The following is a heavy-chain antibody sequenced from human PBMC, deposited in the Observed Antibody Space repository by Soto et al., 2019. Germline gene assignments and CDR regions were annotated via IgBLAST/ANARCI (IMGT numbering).Heavy chain of an antibody. CDR3: AKRGYYYDSSGYYYWFDP. V-gene: IGHV4-34*01. J-gene: IGHJ5*02. D-gene: IGHD3-22*01. CDR1: GGSFSGYY. CDR2: INHSGST. Sequence: SETLSLTCAVYGGSFSGYYWSWIRQPPGKWLEWVGEINHSGSTNYNPSLKSRLTISVDPSKNQFSLMLSSVTAADTAVYYCAKRGYYYDSSGYYYWFDPWGQGTLVTV.